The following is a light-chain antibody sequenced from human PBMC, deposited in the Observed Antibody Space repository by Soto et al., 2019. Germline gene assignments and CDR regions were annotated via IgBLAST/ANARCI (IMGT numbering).Light chain of an antibody. J-gene: IGLJ1*01. CDR2: DDS. CDR1: NIASKS. Sequence: SYELTQSPSVSVAPGQTASITCGGNNIASKSVHWYQQRPGQAPVLVVHDDSDRPSGIPERFSGSSSGTTVTLTISGVQAEDEADYYCQSADSSGTYVFGTGTKVTVL. V-gene: IGLV3-25*02. CDR3: QSADSSGTYV.